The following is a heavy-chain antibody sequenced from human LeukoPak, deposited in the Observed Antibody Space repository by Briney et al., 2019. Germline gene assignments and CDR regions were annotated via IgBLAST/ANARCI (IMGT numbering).Heavy chain of an antibody. CDR2: ITWNSDSI. J-gene: IGHJ4*02. CDR3: ARGFYGDSFWY. D-gene: IGHD4-17*01. CDR1: GFTFDDYA. Sequence: GGSLRLSCAASGFTFDDYAMHWVRQAPGKGLEWVSGITWNSDSIDYADSVKGRFTISRDNAKNSLYLQMNSLRVEDTALYYCARGFYGDSFWYWGQGTLVTVSS. V-gene: IGHV3-9*01.